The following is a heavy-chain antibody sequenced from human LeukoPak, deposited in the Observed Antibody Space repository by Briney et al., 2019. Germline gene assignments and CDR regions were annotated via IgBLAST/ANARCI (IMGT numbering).Heavy chain of an antibody. D-gene: IGHD3-22*01. V-gene: IGHV3-48*03. CDR2: ISSSGSTI. CDR1: GFTFSSYE. Sequence: GGSLRLSCAASGFTFSSYEMNWVRQAPGKGLEWVSYISSSGSTIYYTDSVKGRFTISRDNAKNSLYLQMNSLRAEDTAVYYCARENSSGYHFDYWGQGTLSPSPQ. CDR3: ARENSSGYHFDY. J-gene: IGHJ4*02.